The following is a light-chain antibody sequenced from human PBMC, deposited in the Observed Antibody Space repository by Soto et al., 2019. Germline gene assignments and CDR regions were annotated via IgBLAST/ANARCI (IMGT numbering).Light chain of an antibody. J-gene: IGKJ1*01. V-gene: IGKV3-20*01. Sequence: EILLTQSPCTLSSSPGERATLSCRASQSVSSNHLAWYQQKPGQAPRLLISGASSRATGIPDRFSGSGSGTDFTLTISRLEPEDFAVYYCQQYGSSGTFGQGTKVDIK. CDR1: QSVSSNH. CDR2: GAS. CDR3: QQYGSSGT.